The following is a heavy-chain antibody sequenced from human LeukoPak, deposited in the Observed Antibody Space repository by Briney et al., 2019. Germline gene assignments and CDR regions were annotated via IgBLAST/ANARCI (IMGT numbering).Heavy chain of an antibody. Sequence: VASVKVSCKASGYTFTDYFIHWVRPAPGQGLEWMGWINPNIGDASYAQKLQDRVTMTRDRSINTAYMELSRLTSDDTAVYYCARMALDGGASIGFDSWGQGTPVTVSS. D-gene: IGHD2-21*01. V-gene: IGHV1-2*02. CDR2: INPNIGDA. CDR3: ARMALDGGASIGFDS. J-gene: IGHJ5*01. CDR1: GYTFTDYF.